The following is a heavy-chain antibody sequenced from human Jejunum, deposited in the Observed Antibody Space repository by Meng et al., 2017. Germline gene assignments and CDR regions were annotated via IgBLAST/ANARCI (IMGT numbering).Heavy chain of an antibody. J-gene: IGHJ3*01. CDR3: AKDPNGDYLGAFDF. CDR2: IRGSGGAT. Sequence: GESLKISCAGSGFTFSNYAMIWIRQAPGRGLEWVSSIRGSGGATHYAESVKGRFSISRDNSKNTLYLQMNSLRDEDTAVYYCAKDPNGDYLGAFDFWGHGTMVTVSS. D-gene: IGHD4-17*01. CDR1: GFTFSNYA. V-gene: IGHV3-23*01.